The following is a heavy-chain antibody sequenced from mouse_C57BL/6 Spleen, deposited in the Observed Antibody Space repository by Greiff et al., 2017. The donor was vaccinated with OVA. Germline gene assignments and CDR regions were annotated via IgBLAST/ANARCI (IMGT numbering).Heavy chain of an antibody. CDR3: ARWGLYDGRDD. CDR2: INPSNGGT. CDR1: GYTFTSYW. D-gene: IGHD1-2*01. J-gene: IGHJ2*01. V-gene: IGHV1-53*01. Sequence: QVQLQQPGTELVKPGASVKLSCKASGYTFTSYWMHWVKQRPGQGLEWIGNINPSNGGTNYNEKFKSKATLTVDKSSSTAYMQLSSLTSEDSAVDYGARWGLYDGRDDWGKGTTLTVSS.